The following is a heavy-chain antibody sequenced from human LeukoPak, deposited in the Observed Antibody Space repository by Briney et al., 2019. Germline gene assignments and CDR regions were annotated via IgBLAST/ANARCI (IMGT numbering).Heavy chain of an antibody. V-gene: IGHV3-30-3*01. CDR2: ISSDGSEK. CDR1: GFTFSSFA. J-gene: IGHJ3*02. CDR3: ARRQGSSLPFDI. Sequence: PGGSLRLSCAASGFTFSSFAMHWVRQAPGKGLEWVAVISSDGSEKYYADSVQGRSTISRDNSKNTLYLQMSSLRAEDTAVYYCARRQGSSLPFDIWGQGTMVTVSS.